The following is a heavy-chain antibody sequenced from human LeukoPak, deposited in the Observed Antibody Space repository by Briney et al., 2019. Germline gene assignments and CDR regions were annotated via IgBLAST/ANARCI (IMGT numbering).Heavy chain of an antibody. D-gene: IGHD6-19*01. CDR3: ARIYSSGWYDY. CDR1: GFSLSTSGMR. V-gene: IGHV2-70*04. Sequence: SGPALVKPTQTLTLTCTFSGFSLSTSGMRVSWIRQPPGKALEWLARIDWDDDKFYSTSLKTRLTISKDISKNQVVLTMTNMDPVDTATYYCARIYSSGWYDYWGQGTLVTVSS. CDR2: IDWDDDK. J-gene: IGHJ4*02.